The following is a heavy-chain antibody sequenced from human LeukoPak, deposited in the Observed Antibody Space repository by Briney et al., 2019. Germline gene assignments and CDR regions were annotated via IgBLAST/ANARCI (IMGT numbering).Heavy chain of an antibody. D-gene: IGHD2-2*01. Sequence: GGSLRLSCAASGFTFASYAMSWVRQAPGKGLEWVSTINRNGGITYYADSVKGRFTISRDNSKNTVYLQMNSLRAEDTAVYYCAKDPYGTRYFDYWGQGTLVTVSS. V-gene: IGHV3-23*01. J-gene: IGHJ4*02. CDR2: INRNGGIT. CDR1: GFTFASYA. CDR3: AKDPYGTRYFDY.